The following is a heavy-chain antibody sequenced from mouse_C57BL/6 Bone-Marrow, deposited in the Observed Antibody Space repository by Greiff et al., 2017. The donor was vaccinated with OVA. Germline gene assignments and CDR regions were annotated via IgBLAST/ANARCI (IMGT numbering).Heavy chain of an antibody. J-gene: IGHJ3*01. CDR2: IDTENGDT. V-gene: IGHV14-4*01. D-gene: IGHD1-1*01. CDR1: GFNIKDDY. Sequence: EVQLQQSGAELVRPGASVKLSCKASGFNIKDDYMHWVKQRPEQGLEWIGWIDTENGDTEYASKFQGKATITADTSSNTAYLQLSSLTSEDTAVYYCTTWGTTVVGPFAYWGQGTLVTVSA. CDR3: TTWGTTVVGPFAY.